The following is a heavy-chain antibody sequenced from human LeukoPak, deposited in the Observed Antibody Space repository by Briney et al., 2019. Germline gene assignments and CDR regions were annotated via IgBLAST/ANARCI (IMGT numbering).Heavy chain of an antibody. D-gene: IGHD3-10*01. Sequence: ASVKVSCEASGYTFTDYYMHWVRQAPGQGLEWMGWINPNSGGSHCAQKFQDRVTMTRDRSINTAYMELSSLRSDDTAVYYCARGRVVEGLGELSGYWGQGTLVTVSS. CDR1: GYTFTDYY. CDR2: INPNSGGS. CDR3: ARGRVVEGLGELSGY. V-gene: IGHV1-2*02. J-gene: IGHJ4*02.